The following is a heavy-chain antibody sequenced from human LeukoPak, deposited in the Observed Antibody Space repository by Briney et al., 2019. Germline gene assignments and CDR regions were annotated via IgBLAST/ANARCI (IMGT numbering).Heavy chain of an antibody. Sequence: SGTLSLTCAVSGYSITSSYYWGWIRQPPGKGLEWIATMYYRGIVYYNPSPKSRVTISVDTSTTQLSLRLSSVTAADTAVYFCARGISALESWGHRALGTVSS. V-gene: IGHV4-38-2*01. D-gene: IGHD1-20*01. CDR3: ARGISALES. J-gene: IGHJ5*01. CDR1: GYSITSSYY. CDR2: MYYRGIV.